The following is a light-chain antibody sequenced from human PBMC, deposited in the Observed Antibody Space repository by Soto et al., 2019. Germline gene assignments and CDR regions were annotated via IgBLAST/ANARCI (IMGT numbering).Light chain of an antibody. Sequence: ALTQPPSASGSPGQSVTISCTGTSSDVGGYDFVAWHQQHPGKAPRLMIYDVSKRPSGVPDRFSGSKSGYTASLTVSGLQAEDEADYYCSSYVGGNIYVFGTSPKVTVL. CDR2: DVS. V-gene: IGLV2-8*01. J-gene: IGLJ1*01. CDR3: SSYVGGNIYV. CDR1: SSDVGGYDF.